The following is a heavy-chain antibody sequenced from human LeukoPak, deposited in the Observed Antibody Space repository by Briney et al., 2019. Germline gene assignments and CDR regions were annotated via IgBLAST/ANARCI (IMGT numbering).Heavy chain of an antibody. CDR3: ARAYYYDSSGYFPD. D-gene: IGHD3-22*01. CDR2: INWNGGST. Sequence: GGSLRLSCAASGFTFADYGMSWVRQAPGKGLEWVSAINWNGGSTCYADSVKGRFTISRDNAKNSLYLQMNSLRAEDTALYHCARAYYYDSSGYFPDWGQGTLVTVSS. J-gene: IGHJ4*02. CDR1: GFTFADYG. V-gene: IGHV3-20*01.